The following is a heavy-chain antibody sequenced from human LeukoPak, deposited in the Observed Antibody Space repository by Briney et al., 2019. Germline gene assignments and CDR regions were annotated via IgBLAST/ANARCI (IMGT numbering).Heavy chain of an antibody. V-gene: IGHV4-39*07. J-gene: IGHJ3*02. CDR3: ARDAREWLLNLDAFDI. D-gene: IGHD3-3*01. CDR1: GGSISSSSYY. CDR2: IYYSGST. Sequence: SETLSLTCTVSGGSISSSSYYWGWIRQPPGKGLEWIGSIYYSGSTYYNPSLKSRVTISVDTSKNQFSLKLSSVTAADTAVYYCARDAREWLLNLDAFDIWGQGTMVTVSS.